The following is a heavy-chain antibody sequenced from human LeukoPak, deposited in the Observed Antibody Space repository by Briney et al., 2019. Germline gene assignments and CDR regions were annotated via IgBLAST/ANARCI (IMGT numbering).Heavy chain of an antibody. CDR3: ARSYDFWSGYSIDY. J-gene: IGHJ4*02. CDR1: GGSFSGYY. V-gene: IGHV4-34*01. D-gene: IGHD3-3*01. Sequence: SETLSLTCAVYGGSFSGYYWSWIRQPPGKGLEWIGEINHSGSTNYNPSLKRRVTISVDTSKNQFSLKLSSVTAADTAVYYCARSYDFWSGYSIDYWGQGTLVTVSS. CDR2: INHSGST.